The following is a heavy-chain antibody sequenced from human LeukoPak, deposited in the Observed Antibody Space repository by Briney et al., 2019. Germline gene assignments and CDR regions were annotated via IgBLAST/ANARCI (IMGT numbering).Heavy chain of an antibody. Sequence: PSETLSLTCTVSGGSISSSSYYWGWIRQPPGKGLEWVGSVYYTGSTFYNPSLKSRVTTSVDTSKNHFSLNLSSVTAADTAVYYCARHRGRYYDSGSYYYFDYWGQGTLVTVSS. J-gene: IGHJ4*02. CDR2: VYYTGST. D-gene: IGHD3-10*01. CDR1: GGSISSSSYY. CDR3: ARHRGRYYDSGSYYYFDY. V-gene: IGHV4-39*02.